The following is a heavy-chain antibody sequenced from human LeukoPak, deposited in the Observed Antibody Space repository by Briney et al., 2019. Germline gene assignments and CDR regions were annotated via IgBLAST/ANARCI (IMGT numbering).Heavy chain of an antibody. CDR2: IYYRGST. Sequence: SETLSLTCAVSGGSISSDYWSWIRQPPGKGLEWIGYIYYRGSTNYNPSLKSRVTISVDTSKNQFSLKLSSVTAADTAVYYCARLSGYSSGHYYSDYWGQGTLVTVSS. J-gene: IGHJ4*02. V-gene: IGHV4-59*01. CDR1: GGSISSDY. CDR3: ARLSGYSSGHYYSDY. D-gene: IGHD3-22*01.